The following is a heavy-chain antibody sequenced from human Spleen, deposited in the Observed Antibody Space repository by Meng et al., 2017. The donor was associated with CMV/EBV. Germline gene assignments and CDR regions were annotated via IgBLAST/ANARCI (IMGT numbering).Heavy chain of an antibody. V-gene: IGHV3-15*01. D-gene: IGHD2-2*01. Sequence: EVQLVESGGGLVKPGXSLRLSCAASGFTFSNAWMSWVRQAPGKGLEWVGRIKSKTDGGTTDYAAPVKGRFTISRDDSKNTLYLQMNSLKTEDTAVYYCARGGYCSSTSCYYFDYWGQGTLVTVSS. CDR3: ARGGYCSSTSCYYFDY. CDR1: GFTFSNAW. J-gene: IGHJ4*02. CDR2: IKSKTDGGTT.